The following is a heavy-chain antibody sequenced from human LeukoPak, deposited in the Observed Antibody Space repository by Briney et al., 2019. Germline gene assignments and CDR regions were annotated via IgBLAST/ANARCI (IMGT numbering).Heavy chain of an antibody. CDR3: ARSVRYDFWSGYYKISRGFDP. CDR1: GGSISSGSYY. D-gene: IGHD3-3*01. J-gene: IGHJ5*02. V-gene: IGHV4-61*02. CDR2: IYTSGST. Sequence: SETLSLTCTVSGGSISSGSYYWSWIRQPAGKGLEWIGRIYTSGSTNYNPSLKSRVTISVDTSKNQFSLKLSSVAAADTAVYYCARSVRYDFWSGYYKISRGFDPWGQGTLVTVSS.